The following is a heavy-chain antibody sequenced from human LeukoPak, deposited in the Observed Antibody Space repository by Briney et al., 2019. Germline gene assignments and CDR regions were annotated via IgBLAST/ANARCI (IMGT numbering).Heavy chain of an antibody. Sequence: GESLKISCKGSGYSFTSYWIGWVRQMPGKGLEWMGIIYPGDSDTRYSPSFQGQVTISADKSISTDYLQWRSLKASDTAMYYCARGSLGSSGYPYYFDYWGQGTLVTVSS. CDR3: ARGSLGSSGYPYYFDY. V-gene: IGHV5-51*01. CDR1: GYSFTSYW. CDR2: IYPGDSDT. J-gene: IGHJ4*02. D-gene: IGHD3-22*01.